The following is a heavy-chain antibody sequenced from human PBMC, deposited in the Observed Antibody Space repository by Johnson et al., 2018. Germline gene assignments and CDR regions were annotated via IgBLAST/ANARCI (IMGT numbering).Heavy chain of an antibody. D-gene: IGHD2-8*01. V-gene: IGHV1-69*01. J-gene: IGHJ6*02. Sequence: QVQLVESGAEVKKPGSSVKVSCKASGGTFSSYAISWVRQAPGQGLEWMGGIIPIFGTANYAQKFQGRVTITADESTSTAYMELSSLSSEDTAGYYCGRDSPVEIVLMDYGMDVWGQGTTVTVSS. CDR3: GRDSPVEIVLMDYGMDV. CDR2: IIPIFGTA. CDR1: GGTFSSYA.